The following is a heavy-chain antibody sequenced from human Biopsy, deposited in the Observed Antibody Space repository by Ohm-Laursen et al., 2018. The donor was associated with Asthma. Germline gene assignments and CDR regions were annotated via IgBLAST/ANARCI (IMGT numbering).Heavy chain of an antibody. D-gene: IGHD6-6*01. Sequence: GSLRLSCAASGFAVSRDYMFWVRQAPGKGLEWVSVIYSSGTSHTADSVRGRFTISRDYSKNTLYLQMHSLRAEDTAVYYCARKIAARGGMGVWGQGTTVTVSS. V-gene: IGHV3-53*01. CDR2: IYSSGTS. J-gene: IGHJ6*02. CDR1: GFAVSRDY. CDR3: ARKIAARGGMGV.